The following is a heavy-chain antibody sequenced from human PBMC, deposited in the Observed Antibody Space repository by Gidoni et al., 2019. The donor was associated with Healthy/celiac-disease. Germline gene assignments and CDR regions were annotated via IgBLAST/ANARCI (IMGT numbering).Heavy chain of an antibody. CDR2: ISSSSSYI. V-gene: IGHV3-21*01. J-gene: IGHJ3*02. CDR3: ARAGYYYDSSGFLPTQATGAFDI. CDR1: GFTFSSTS. D-gene: IGHD3-22*01. Sequence: EVQLVESGGGLVKPGGSLRLSCAASGFTFSSTSMNWVRQAPGKGLEWVSSISSSSSYIYYADSVKGRFTISRDNAKNSLYLQMNSLRAEDTAVYYCARAGYYYDSSGFLPTQATGAFDIWGQGTMVTVSS.